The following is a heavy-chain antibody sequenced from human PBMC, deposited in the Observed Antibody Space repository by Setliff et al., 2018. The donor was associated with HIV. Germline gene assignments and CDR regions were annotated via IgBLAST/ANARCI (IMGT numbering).Heavy chain of an antibody. CDR3: ASGHAGATFYYGMDV. D-gene: IGHD6-25*01. CDR1: GYSISSGYY. J-gene: IGHJ6*02. V-gene: IGHV4-38-2*01. Sequence: SETLSLTCAVSGYSISSGYYWGWIRQPPGKGLEWIGSIYHSGSTYYNPSLKSRVTISVDTSKNQFSLELSSVTAADTAVYYCASGHAGATFYYGMDVWGQGTTVTVSS. CDR2: IYHSGST.